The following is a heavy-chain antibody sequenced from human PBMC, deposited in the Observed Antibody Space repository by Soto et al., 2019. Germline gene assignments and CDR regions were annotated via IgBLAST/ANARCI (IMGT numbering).Heavy chain of an antibody. CDR1: GYTFTSYG. D-gene: IGHD3-16*02. V-gene: IGHV1-18*01. Sequence: ALVKVSCKASGYTFTSYGITWVRQSPGQGLEWMGWISVYNGNTNYAQKLQGRVSMTTDTPTSTAYMELRSLRSDDTAVYYCARVRPNYDYVWGSYPPDYWGQGTLVT. CDR3: ARVRPNYDYVWGSYPPDY. J-gene: IGHJ4*02. CDR2: ISVYNGNT.